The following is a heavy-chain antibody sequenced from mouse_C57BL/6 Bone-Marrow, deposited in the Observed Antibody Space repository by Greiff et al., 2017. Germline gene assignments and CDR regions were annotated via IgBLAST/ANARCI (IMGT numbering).Heavy chain of an antibody. J-gene: IGHJ3*01. CDR2: INPNNGGT. V-gene: IGHV1-22*01. Sequence: DVKLQESGPELVKPGASVKMSCKASGYTFTDYNMHWVKQSHGKSLEWIGYINPNNGGTSYNQKFKGKATLTVNKSSSTAYMELRSLTSEDSAVYYCAREGDGYYVPFAYWGQGTLVTVSA. CDR1: GYTFTDYN. CDR3: AREGDGYYVPFAY. D-gene: IGHD2-3*01.